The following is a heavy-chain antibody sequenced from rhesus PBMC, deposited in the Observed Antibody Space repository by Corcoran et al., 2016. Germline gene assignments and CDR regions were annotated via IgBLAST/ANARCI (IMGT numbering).Heavy chain of an antibody. D-gene: IGHD4-23*01. Sequence: QVQLRESGPGLVKPSETLSLTCAVSGYSISSGYFWGWICHPPGKGLEYIGYISSVSQSTYYSPSLKSRVTISKDTSKNQFSLNLASVTAADTAVYYCARIHPEYFELWGQGALVIVSS. J-gene: IGHJ1*01. CDR2: ISSVSQST. V-gene: IGHV4-99*01. CDR3: ARIHPEYFEL. CDR1: GYSISSGYF.